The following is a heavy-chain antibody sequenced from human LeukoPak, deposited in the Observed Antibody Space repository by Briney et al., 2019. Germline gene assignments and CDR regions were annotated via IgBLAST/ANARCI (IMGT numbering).Heavy chain of an antibody. Sequence: ASVKVSCKASGYTFAGYYMHWVRQAPGQGLEWMGWINPNSGGTNYAQKFQGRVTMTRDTSISTAYMELSRLRSDDTAVYYCARYVGATLGIYYWGQGTLVTVSS. V-gene: IGHV1-2*02. D-gene: IGHD1-26*01. CDR2: INPNSGGT. CDR1: GYTFAGYY. J-gene: IGHJ4*02. CDR3: ARYVGATLGIYY.